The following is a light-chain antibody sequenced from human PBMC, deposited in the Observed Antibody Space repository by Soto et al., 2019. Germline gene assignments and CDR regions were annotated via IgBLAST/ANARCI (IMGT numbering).Light chain of an antibody. CDR1: QSISSY. CDR2: AAS. V-gene: IGKV1-39*01. CDR3: QQSYSTPRGT. Sequence: DIQMTQSPSSLSASVGDRVTITCRASQSISSYLNWYQQKPGKAPKLLIYAASSLQSGVPSRISGGGSGTDFTLTIISLQPEDFATYYCQQSYSTPRGTFGQGIKLEIK. J-gene: IGKJ2*02.